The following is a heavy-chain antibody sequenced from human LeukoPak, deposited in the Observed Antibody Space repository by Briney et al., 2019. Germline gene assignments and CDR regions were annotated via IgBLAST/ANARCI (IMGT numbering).Heavy chain of an antibody. CDR3: ARDQDGYNSH. D-gene: IGHD5-24*01. CDR1: GFTFSSYS. J-gene: IGHJ4*02. Sequence: PGGSLRLSCAASGFTFSSYSMNWVRQAPGKGLEWVSSISSCSSYIYYADSVKGRFTISRDNAKNSLYLQMNSLRAEDTAVYYCARDQDGYNSHWGQGTLVTVSS. V-gene: IGHV3-21*01. CDR2: ISSCSSYI.